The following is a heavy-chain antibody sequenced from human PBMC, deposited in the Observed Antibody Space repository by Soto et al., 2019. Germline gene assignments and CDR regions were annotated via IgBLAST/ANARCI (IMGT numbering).Heavy chain of an antibody. CDR1: GASVTSGSYF. J-gene: IGHJ5*02. CDR2: IYSSGAT. D-gene: IGHD1-26*01. V-gene: IGHV4-31*02. Sequence: PSETLSLTCSVSGASVTSGSYFWTWIRQLPGKGLQWIGYIYSSGATHYNPSLQSRLSISLDTSGNHFSLRLTSVTVADTAVYYCAVHRATPGAALSNWFGPWGQGSLVTVSS. CDR3: AVHRATPGAALSNWFGP.